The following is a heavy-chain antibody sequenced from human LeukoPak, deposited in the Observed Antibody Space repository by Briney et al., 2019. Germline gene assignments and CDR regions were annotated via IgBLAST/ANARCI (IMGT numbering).Heavy chain of an antibody. Sequence: PSETLSLTCTVSGGSISSSSYYWGWIRQPPGKGLEWIGSIYYSGSTYYNPSLKSRVTISVDTSKSQFSLKLSSVTAADTAVYYCARESSGRFDYWGQGTLVTVSS. V-gene: IGHV4-39*07. CDR3: ARESSGRFDY. CDR1: GGSISSSSYY. CDR2: IYYSGST. D-gene: IGHD6-19*01. J-gene: IGHJ4*02.